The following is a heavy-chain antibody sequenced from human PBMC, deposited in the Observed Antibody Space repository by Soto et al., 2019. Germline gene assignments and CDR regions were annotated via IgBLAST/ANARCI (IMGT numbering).Heavy chain of an antibody. CDR2: ISYDGSNK. V-gene: IGHV3-30*18. Sequence: PGGSLRLSCAASGFTFSSYGMHWVRQAPGKGLEWVAVISYDGSNKYYADSVKGRFTISRDNSKNTLYLQMNSLRAEDTAVYYCAKDSSPRQYYYYYGMDVWRQRTTVTVSS. D-gene: IGHD6-13*01. CDR3: AKDSSPRQYYYYYGMDV. J-gene: IGHJ6*02. CDR1: GFTFSSYG.